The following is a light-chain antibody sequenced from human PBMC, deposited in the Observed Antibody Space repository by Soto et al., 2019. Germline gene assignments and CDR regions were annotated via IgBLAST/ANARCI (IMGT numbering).Light chain of an antibody. CDR2: ATS. CDR3: QQYDTSPPMYT. Sequence: EIVLTQSPGTLSLSPWERATLSCMASQSVDSTYLAWYQQKPDQSPRLLIYATSTRAAGIPDRFSGSGSGTDFTLTISRLEPDDVAVYYCQQYDTSPPMYTFGQGTKVDIK. V-gene: IGKV3-20*01. J-gene: IGKJ2*01. CDR1: QSVDSTY.